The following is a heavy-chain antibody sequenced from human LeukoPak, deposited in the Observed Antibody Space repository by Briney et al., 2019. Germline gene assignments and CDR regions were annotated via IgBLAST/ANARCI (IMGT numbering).Heavy chain of an antibody. CDR3: ARGQTWIQLWVYAFDI. D-gene: IGHD5-18*01. J-gene: IGHJ3*02. CDR2: IYHSGST. CDR1: GGSISSSDYY. V-gene: IGHV4-39*07. Sequence: SETLSLTCTVSGGSISSSDYYWGWIRQPPGEGLEWIGSIYHSGSTYYNPSLKSRVTISVDTSKNQFSLKLSSVTAADTAVYYCARGQTWIQLWVYAFDIWGQGTMVTVSS.